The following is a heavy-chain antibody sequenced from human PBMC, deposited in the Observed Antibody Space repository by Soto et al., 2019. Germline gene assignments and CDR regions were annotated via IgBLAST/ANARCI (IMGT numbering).Heavy chain of an antibody. CDR2: INHSGST. J-gene: IGHJ6*02. CDR1: GGSFSGYY. Sequence: SETLSLTCAVYGGSFSGYYWSWIRQPPGKGLEWIGEINHSGSTNYNPSLKSRVTISVDTSKNQFSLKLSSVTAADTAVYYCARLVRAVKGGYYGLDVWGQGTTVTVSS. V-gene: IGHV4-34*01. CDR3: ARLVRAVKGGYYGLDV. D-gene: IGHD3-10*01.